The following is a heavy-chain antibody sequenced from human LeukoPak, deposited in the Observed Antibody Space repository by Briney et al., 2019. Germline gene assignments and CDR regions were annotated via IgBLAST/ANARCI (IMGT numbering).Heavy chain of an antibody. CDR2: ISSSSSTI. CDR3: ARDWAGMTAPGPFDY. J-gene: IGHJ4*02. Sequence: GGSLRLSCAVSGFTFSSYSMNWVRQAPGKGLEWVSYISSSSSTIYYADSVKGRFTISRDNSKNTLYLQMNSLGAEDTAVYYCARDWAGMTAPGPFDYWGQGTLVTVSS. CDR1: GFTFSSYS. D-gene: IGHD6-13*01. V-gene: IGHV3-48*01.